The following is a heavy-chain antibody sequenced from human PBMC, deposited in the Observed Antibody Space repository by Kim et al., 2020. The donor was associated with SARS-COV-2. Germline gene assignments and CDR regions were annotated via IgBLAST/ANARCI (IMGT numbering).Heavy chain of an antibody. D-gene: IGHD2-15*01. J-gene: IGHJ3*02. V-gene: IGHV4-34*01. CDR1: GGSFSGYY. CDR2: INHSGST. Sequence: SETLSLTCAVYGGSFSGYYWSWIRQPPGKGLEWIGEINHSGSTNYNPSLKSRVTISVDTSKNQFSLKLSSVTAADTAVYYCARYGYCSGGSCSIHDHAFDIWGQGTMVTVSS. CDR3: ARYGYCSGGSCSIHDHAFDI.